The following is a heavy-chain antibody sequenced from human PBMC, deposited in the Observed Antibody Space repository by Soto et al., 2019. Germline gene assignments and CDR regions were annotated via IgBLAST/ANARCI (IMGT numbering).Heavy chain of an antibody. CDR1: FTGYY. V-gene: IGHV4-34*01. J-gene: IGHJ4*02. D-gene: IGHD6-6*01. CDR3: ARAPKVSGSSQTRPDF. Sequence: FTGYYMHWIRQPPGEGLEWIGEISQSGNTNYSPSLKSRVSISIDTSKKQFSLNLASVSAADTAVYYCARAPKVSGSSQTRPDFWGQGTLVTVSS. CDR2: ISQSGNT.